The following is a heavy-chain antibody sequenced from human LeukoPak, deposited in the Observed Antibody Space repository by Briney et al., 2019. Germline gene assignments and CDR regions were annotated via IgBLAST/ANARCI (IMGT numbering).Heavy chain of an antibody. Sequence: GESLKISCKGSGYSFTSYWIGWVRQMPGKGLEWMGIIYPGDSDTRYSPSFQGQVTISADKSISTAYLQWSSLKASDTAMYYCASIGYCNGGSCYSGGFDYWGQGTLVTVSS. V-gene: IGHV5-51*01. D-gene: IGHD2-15*01. CDR1: GYSFTSYW. CDR2: IYPGDSDT. J-gene: IGHJ4*02. CDR3: ASIGYCNGGSCYSGGFDY.